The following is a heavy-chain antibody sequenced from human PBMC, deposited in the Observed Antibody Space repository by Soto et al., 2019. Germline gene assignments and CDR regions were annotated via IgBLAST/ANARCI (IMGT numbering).Heavy chain of an antibody. CDR3: AKDSPPPPYFNYYGLDV. J-gene: IGHJ6*02. Sequence: QVQLQESGPGVVKPLQTLTLTCTVSGASVSTYDYHWAWIRQRPGGGLEWIGYVFYSGNTYYNPSAWMRLTLLQNRSKNQGSLGLGPGTAADPATYYCAKDSPPPPYFNYYGLDVWGLGTTVTVSS. V-gene: IGHV4-31*03. CDR2: VFYSGNT. CDR1: GASVSTYDYH.